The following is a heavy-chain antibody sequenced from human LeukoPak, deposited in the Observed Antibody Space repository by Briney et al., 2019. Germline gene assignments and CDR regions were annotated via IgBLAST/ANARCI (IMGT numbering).Heavy chain of an antibody. CDR1: GYTFTDYY. Sequence: ASVKVSCKASGYTFTDYYMHWVRQAPGQGLEWMGWMNPNSGNTGYAQKFQGRVTITRNTSISAAYMELSSLRSEDTAVYYCARGTHDYGDYGTAWFDPWGQGTLVTVSS. J-gene: IGHJ5*02. CDR3: ARGTHDYGDYGTAWFDP. D-gene: IGHD4-17*01. V-gene: IGHV1-8*03. CDR2: MNPNSGNT.